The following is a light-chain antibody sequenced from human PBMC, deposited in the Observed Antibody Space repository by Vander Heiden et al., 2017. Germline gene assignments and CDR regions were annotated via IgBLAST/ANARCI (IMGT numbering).Light chain of an antibody. V-gene: IGKV2-28*01. Sequence: DIVMTQSQLSLPVTPGEPASISCRSSQSLLHSNGYNYLDWYLQKPGQSPQLLIYLGSNRASGVPDRFSGCGPGTDLTLKMIIVEVEAVGVSFCMRALETPQTFGEGTKVEIK. CDR1: QSLLHSNGYNY. J-gene: IGKJ4*02. CDR2: LGS. CDR3: MRALETPQT.